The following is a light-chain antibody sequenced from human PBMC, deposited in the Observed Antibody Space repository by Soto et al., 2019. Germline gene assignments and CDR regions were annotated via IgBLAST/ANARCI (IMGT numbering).Light chain of an antibody. Sequence: QSALTQPASVSGSPGQSIAISCTGSSSDVGGYKYVSWYQQHPGKAPKLMIYDVSNRPSGVSDRFSGAKSGNTASLTIAGLRAEDEADYYCSSYTRRSTYVFGTGTKVTV. CDR3: SSYTRRSTYV. J-gene: IGLJ1*01. CDR2: DVS. V-gene: IGLV2-14*03. CDR1: SSDVGGYKY.